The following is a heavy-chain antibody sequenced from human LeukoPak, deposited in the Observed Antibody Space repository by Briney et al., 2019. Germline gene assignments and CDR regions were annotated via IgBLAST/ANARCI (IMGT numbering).Heavy chain of an antibody. CDR2: ILAGGTNT. V-gene: IGHV3-23*01. Sequence: GGSLRLSCAASGFTFSNYAMTWVRQAPGKGLEWVSSILAGGTNTQYADSVRGRFTISRDNSKNTLYLQMNSLRAEDTALYHCATHQATGARSKFDYWGQGTLVTVSS. J-gene: IGHJ4*02. CDR3: ATHQATGARSKFDY. CDR1: GFTFSNYA. D-gene: IGHD7-27*01.